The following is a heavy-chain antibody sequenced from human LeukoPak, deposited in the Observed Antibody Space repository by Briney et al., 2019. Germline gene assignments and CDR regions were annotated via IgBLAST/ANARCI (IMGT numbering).Heavy chain of an antibody. D-gene: IGHD2-15*01. V-gene: IGHV4-4*02. J-gene: IGHJ4*02. CDR2: IHHSGST. Sequence: PSETLSLTCAVSGASISSSYWWSLVRQPPGKGLEWIGVIHHSGSTKYNPSLKSRVTISVDKSKNQFSLKLSSVTAADTAVYYCAPSPCSGDSCYRFDFWGQGTQVTVSS. CDR1: GASISSSYW. CDR3: APSPCSGDSCYRFDF.